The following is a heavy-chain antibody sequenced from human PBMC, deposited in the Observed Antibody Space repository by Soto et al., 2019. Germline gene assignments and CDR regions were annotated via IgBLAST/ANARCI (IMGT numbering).Heavy chain of an antibody. V-gene: IGHV1-18*01. CDR2: ISAYNGNT. J-gene: IGHJ6*02. CDR1: GYTFTSYG. Sequence: QVQLVQSGAEVKKPGASVKVSCKASGYTFTSYGISWVRQAPGQGLEWMGWISAYNGNTNYAQKLQGRVTMTTDTSTSTAYMELRSLRSDDTAVYYCARDGDSSGWYYGCYYYGMDVWGQETTVTVSS. CDR3: ARDGDSSGWYYGCYYYGMDV. D-gene: IGHD6-19*01.